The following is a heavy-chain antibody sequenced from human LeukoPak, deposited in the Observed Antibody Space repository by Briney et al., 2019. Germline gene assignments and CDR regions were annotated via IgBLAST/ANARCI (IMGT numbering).Heavy chain of an antibody. D-gene: IGHD3-3*01. CDR3: ARGSPTYYDFWSGYSGGDAFDI. J-gene: IGHJ3*02. V-gene: IGHV1-46*01. CDR1: GYTFASYY. Sequence: GASVKVSCKASGYTFASYYMHWVRQAPGQGLEWMGIINPSGGSTSYAQKFQGRVTMTRDMSTSTVYMELSSLRSEDTAVYYCARGSPTYYDFWSGYSGGDAFDIWGQGTMVTVSS. CDR2: INPSGGST.